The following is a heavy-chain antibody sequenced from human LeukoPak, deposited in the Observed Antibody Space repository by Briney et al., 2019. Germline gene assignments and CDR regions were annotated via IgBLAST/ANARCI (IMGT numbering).Heavy chain of an antibody. Sequence: SETLSLTCTVSGGSISSYYWSWIRQPPGKGLEWIGYIYYSGSTNYNPSLKSRVTISVDTSKNQFSLKLSSVTAADTAVYYCARSRILGYCSGGSCYSVYYYYGMDVWGQGTTVTVSS. V-gene: IGHV4-59*08. CDR1: GGSISSYY. CDR3: ARSRILGYCSGGSCYSVYYYYGMDV. CDR2: IYYSGST. J-gene: IGHJ6*02. D-gene: IGHD2-15*01.